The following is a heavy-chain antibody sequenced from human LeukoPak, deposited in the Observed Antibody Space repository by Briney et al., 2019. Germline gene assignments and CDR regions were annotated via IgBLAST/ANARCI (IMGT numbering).Heavy chain of an antibody. J-gene: IGHJ4*02. D-gene: IGHD5-12*01. CDR1: GYSFTSYL. CDR2: IYPGDSDT. CDR3: ARQSGYDRRRYYFDY. Sequence: KPRESLKISCKGSGYSFTSYLIAWVRQLPGKGLEWMGIIYPGDSDTRYSPSFQGQVTISADKSISAAYLQWSSLKAADTAMYYCARQSGYDRRRYYFDYWGQGTLVTVSS. V-gene: IGHV5-51*01.